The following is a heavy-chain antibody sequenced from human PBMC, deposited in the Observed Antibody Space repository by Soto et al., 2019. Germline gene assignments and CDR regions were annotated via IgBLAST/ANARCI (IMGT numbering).Heavy chain of an antibody. Sequence: XETLYLTCAVSGSSINNYYGSWARQPPGKGLEWLGYMHYSGATNSNPSLKGRVSISIDTSKNQISLMLTSVTAADTAVYYCFRSGHSFGGVMWGQGTLVTVSS. CDR1: GSSINNYY. J-gene: IGHJ4*02. V-gene: IGHV4-59*03. CDR2: MHYSGAT. CDR3: FRSGHSFGGVM. D-gene: IGHD3-16*01.